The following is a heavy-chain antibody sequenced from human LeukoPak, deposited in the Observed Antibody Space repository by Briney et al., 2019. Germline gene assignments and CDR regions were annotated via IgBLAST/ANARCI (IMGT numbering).Heavy chain of an antibody. V-gene: IGHV4-4*07. CDR2: IYTSGST. J-gene: IGHJ5*02. CDR3: AREPYSSSWNNWFDP. D-gene: IGHD6-13*01. CDR1: GGSISSYY. Sequence: SETLSLACTVSGGSISSYYWSWIRQPAGKGLEWIGRIYTSGSTNYNPSLKSRVTMSVDTSKNQFSLKLSSATAADTAVYYCAREPYSSSWNNWFDPWGQGTLVTVSS.